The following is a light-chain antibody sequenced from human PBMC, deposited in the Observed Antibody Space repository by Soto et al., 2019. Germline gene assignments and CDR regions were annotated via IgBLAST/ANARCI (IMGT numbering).Light chain of an antibody. Sequence: EIVLTHSPATLSLSPWEIATLSCRASQSIGTSLAWYQQNPGQAPRLLIHGASNRATGIPARFSGSGSGTDFTLIISSLEPEDSAIYYCQQRSSWPPVFTLGQGTRLEIK. CDR1: QSIGTS. CDR2: GAS. CDR3: QQRSSWPPVFT. J-gene: IGKJ5*01. V-gene: IGKV3-11*01.